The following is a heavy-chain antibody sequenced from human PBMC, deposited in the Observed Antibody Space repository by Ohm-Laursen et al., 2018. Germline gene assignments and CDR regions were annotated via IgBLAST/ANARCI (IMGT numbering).Heavy chain of an antibody. CDR1: GYTFTSYD. Sequence: ASAKVSCKASGYTFTSYDINWVRQATGQGLEWMGWMNPNSGNTGYAQKFQGRVTMTRNTSISTAYMELSRLKSEDTAVYYCARDISSYYFDYWGQGTLVTVSS. D-gene: IGHD6-6*01. CDR3: ARDISSYYFDY. V-gene: IGHV1-8*01. J-gene: IGHJ4*02. CDR2: MNPNSGNT.